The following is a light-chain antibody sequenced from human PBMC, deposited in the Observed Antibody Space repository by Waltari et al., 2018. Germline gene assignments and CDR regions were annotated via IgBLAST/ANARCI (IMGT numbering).Light chain of an antibody. CDR2: QSS. J-gene: IGLJ2*01. CDR3: QAWDRDGAV. Sequence: SYEVIQPPSVSVSPGQTATITCSGAHLGGSPTSWYPQRPGQSPVLLIHQSSRRSSGLLERFSGSHSGNTATLTISGTQTVDEADYYCQAWDRDGAVFGDGTKLTVL. CDR1: HLGGSP. V-gene: IGLV3-1*01.